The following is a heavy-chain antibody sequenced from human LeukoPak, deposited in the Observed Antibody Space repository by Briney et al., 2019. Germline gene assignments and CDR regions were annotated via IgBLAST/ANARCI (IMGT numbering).Heavy chain of an antibody. V-gene: IGHV4-34*01. CDR2: ITHSGST. CDR3: ARLTRFVGSREPKTFDF. Sequence: SETLSLTCAVYGGSFSGYYWSWIRQPPGKGLEWIGEITHSGSTNYNPSLKSRVTKSVDTSRNQFSLRLSSVTAADTAVYYCARLTRFVGSREPKTFDFWGQGT. D-gene: IGHD1-26*01. CDR1: GGSFSGYY. J-gene: IGHJ3*01.